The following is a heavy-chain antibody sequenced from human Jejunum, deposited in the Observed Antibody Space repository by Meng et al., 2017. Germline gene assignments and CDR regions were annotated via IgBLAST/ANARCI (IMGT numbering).Heavy chain of an antibody. CDR2: IYYDGST. CDR3: AREVHTLVRKSTVVSAFVI. V-gene: IGHV4-59*01. CDR1: GDSITNYY. D-gene: IGHD3-10*01. J-gene: IGHJ3*02. Sequence: SETLSLTCSVSGDSITNYYWCWIRQPPGKGLEWIGYIYYDGSTTYNPSLKSRITISVDTSENHFSLKLRSVTAADTAVYYCAREVHTLVRKSTVVSAFVIWGQGKTV.